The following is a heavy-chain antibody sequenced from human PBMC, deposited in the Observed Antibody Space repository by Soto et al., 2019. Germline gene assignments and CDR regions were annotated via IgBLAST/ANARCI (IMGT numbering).Heavy chain of an antibody. Sequence: GGSLRLSCAASGFTFSNYAMSWVRQAPGKGLEWVSSISGSGGSTYYADSVKGRFTISRDNSKNPLFLQMNSLRAEDTAVYYCAKGLVVPAAIWGFWGQGTLVTVSS. CDR2: ISGSGGST. CDR3: AKGLVVPAAIWGF. J-gene: IGHJ4*02. D-gene: IGHD2-2*01. CDR1: GFTFSNYA. V-gene: IGHV3-23*01.